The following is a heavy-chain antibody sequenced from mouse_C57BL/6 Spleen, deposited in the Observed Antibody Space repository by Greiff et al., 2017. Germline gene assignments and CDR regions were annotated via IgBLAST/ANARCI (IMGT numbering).Heavy chain of an antibody. Sequence: EVKVEESGGGLVQPGGSMKLSCVASGFTFSNYWMNWVRQSPEKGLEWVAQIRLKSDNYATHYAESVKGRFTISRDDSKSSVYLQMNNLRAEDTGIYYCTIYSVWLYAMDYCGQGTSVTVSS. CDR3: TIYSVWLYAMDY. CDR1: GFTFSNYW. CDR2: IRLKSDNYAT. V-gene: IGHV6-3*01. J-gene: IGHJ4*01. D-gene: IGHD2-1*01.